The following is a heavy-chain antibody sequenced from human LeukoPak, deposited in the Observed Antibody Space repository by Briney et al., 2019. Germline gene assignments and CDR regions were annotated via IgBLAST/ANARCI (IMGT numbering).Heavy chain of an antibody. Sequence: GGPLRLSRAAPGFTFSDYYMSWIREALGKGLGWGSYISVSGSTIYYADSVKGRFTISRDNAKNSLYLQMNSLRAEDTAVYYCARATDYYDSSGYYPNWFDPWGQGTLVTVSS. D-gene: IGHD3-22*01. CDR2: ISVSGSTI. J-gene: IGHJ5*02. CDR3: ARATDYYDSSGYYPNWFDP. V-gene: IGHV3-11*04. CDR1: GFTFSDYY.